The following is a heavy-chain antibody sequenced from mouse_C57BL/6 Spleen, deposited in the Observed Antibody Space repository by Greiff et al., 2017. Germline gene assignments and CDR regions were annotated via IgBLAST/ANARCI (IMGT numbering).Heavy chain of an antibody. J-gene: IGHJ2*01. CDR3: ARGKTWAYYSNYFFDY. CDR1: GYTFTSYW. CDR2: IDPSDSET. V-gene: IGHV1-52*01. Sequence: QVQLQQPGAELVRPGSSVKLSCKASGYTFTSYWMHWVKQRPIQGLEWIGNIDPSDSETHYNQKFKDKATLTVDKSSSTAYMQLSSLTSEDSAVYYCARGKTWAYYSNYFFDYWGQGTTLTVSS. D-gene: IGHD2-5*01.